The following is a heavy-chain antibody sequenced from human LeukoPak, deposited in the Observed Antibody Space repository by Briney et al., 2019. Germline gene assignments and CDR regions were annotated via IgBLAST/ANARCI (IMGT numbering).Heavy chain of an antibody. CDR1: GFTVSSNY. J-gene: IGHJ5*02. CDR3: ARDDYSSGWFGFDP. Sequence: GGSLRLSCAASGFTVSSNYMSWVRQAPGKGLEWVANIKQDGSEKYYVDSVKGRFTISRDNAKNSLYLQMNSLRAEDTAVYYCARDDYSSGWFGFDPWGQGTLVTVSS. CDR2: IKQDGSEK. D-gene: IGHD6-19*01. V-gene: IGHV3-7*05.